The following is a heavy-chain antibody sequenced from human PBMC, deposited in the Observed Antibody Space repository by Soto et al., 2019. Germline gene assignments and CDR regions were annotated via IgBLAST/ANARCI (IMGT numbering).Heavy chain of an antibody. CDR2: IIPSLDTA. Sequence: QVQLVQSGAEVKKPGSSVKVSCKASGGTFSSYAISWVRRAPGQGLEWMGGIIPSLDTANYAQKFQGRVTITADESTSTAYTELSSLRSEDTAVYYCARNEDGLNWFDPWGQGTLVTV. CDR1: GGTFSSYA. CDR3: ARNEDGLNWFDP. V-gene: IGHV1-69*01. D-gene: IGHD1-1*01. J-gene: IGHJ5*01.